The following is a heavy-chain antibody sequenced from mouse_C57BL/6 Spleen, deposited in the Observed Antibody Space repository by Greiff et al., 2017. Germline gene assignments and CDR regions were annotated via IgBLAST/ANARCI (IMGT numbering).Heavy chain of an antibody. CDR1: GFTFSSYG. Sequence: EVQLVESGGDLVKPGGSLKLSCAASGFTFSSYGMSWVRQTPDKRLEWVATISSGGSYTYYPDSVKGRFTISRDNAKNTLYLQMSSLKSEDTAMYYCARHDASDYSNFYFDYWGQGTTLTVSS. J-gene: IGHJ2*01. V-gene: IGHV5-6*01. D-gene: IGHD2-5*01. CDR2: ISSGGSYT. CDR3: ARHDASDYSNFYFDY.